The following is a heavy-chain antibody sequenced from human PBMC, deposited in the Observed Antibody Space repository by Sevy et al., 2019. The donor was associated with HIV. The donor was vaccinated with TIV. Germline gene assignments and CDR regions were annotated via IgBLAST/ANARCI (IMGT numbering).Heavy chain of an antibody. D-gene: IGHD3-3*01. J-gene: IGHJ6*03. CDR3: ATAYDVWSGYLDSYYIDV. CDR1: GFTFSNAS. V-gene: IGHV3-15*01. Sequence: GGSLRLSCAASGFTFSNASMSWVRQAPGKGLEWVGRIKSKTDGRTKDYAAPVKGRFTISRDDSKNTLYLQMNSLNTEDTAVYYCATAYDVWSGYLDSYYIDVWGKGTMVTVSS. CDR2: IKSKTDGRTK.